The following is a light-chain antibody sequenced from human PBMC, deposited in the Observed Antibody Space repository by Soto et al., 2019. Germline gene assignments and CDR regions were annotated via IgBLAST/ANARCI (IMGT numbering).Light chain of an antibody. J-gene: IGKJ1*01. CDR2: GAS. V-gene: IGKV3-15*01. CDR1: QSVSSN. Sequence: EIVMTQSPATLSVSPGERAALSCWASQSVSSNLAWYQQKPVQPPRLLLYGASTRATGIPARCSGSGDGTEFTLTISRLQPEDFAVYYCQQYNNWPMTFGRGTKVEIK. CDR3: QQYNNWPMT.